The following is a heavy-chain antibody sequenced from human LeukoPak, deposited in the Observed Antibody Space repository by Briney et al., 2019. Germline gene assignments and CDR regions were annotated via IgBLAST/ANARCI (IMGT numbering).Heavy chain of an antibody. D-gene: IGHD6-19*01. J-gene: IGHJ5*02. V-gene: IGHV4-4*07. Sequence: SETLSLTCTVSGGSISSYYWSWIRQPAGKGLEWIGRIYTSGSTNYNPSLKSRVTMSVDTSKNQFSLKLSSVTAADTAVYYCARDRSLRIAVAGTPWFDPWGQGTLVTVSS. CDR1: GGSISSYY. CDR2: IYTSGST. CDR3: ARDRSLRIAVAGTPWFDP.